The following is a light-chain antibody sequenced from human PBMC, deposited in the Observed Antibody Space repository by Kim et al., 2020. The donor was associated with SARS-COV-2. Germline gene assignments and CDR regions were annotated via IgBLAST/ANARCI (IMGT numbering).Light chain of an antibody. CDR2: DAS. V-gene: IGKV3-11*01. J-gene: IGKJ4*01. Sequence: PGQRAPLSCRASQIIDTYLAWFQQRPGQAPRLLVYDASNRATGVPDRFSGSGSGTDFTLTISSLEPEDFSTYYCQQRNSWPPAVTFGGGTKVDIK. CDR1: QIIDTY. CDR3: QQRNSWPPAVT.